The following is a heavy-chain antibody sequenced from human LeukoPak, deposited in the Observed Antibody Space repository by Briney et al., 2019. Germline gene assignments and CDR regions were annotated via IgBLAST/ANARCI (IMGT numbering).Heavy chain of an antibody. J-gene: IGHJ4*02. CDR1: GFTFSSYA. D-gene: IGHD6-13*01. CDR3: AKDHVAAGSSY. V-gene: IGHV3-23*01. CDR2: ISGSGGST. Sequence: GGSLRLSCAASGFTFSSYAMSWVRRAPGKGLEWVSTISGSGGSTYYADSVKGRFTISRDNSKNTLYLQMNSLRAEDTALYYCAKDHVAAGSSYWGQGTLVTVSS.